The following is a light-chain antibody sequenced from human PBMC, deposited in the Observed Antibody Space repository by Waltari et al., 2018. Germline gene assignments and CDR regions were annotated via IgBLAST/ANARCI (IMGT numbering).Light chain of an antibody. Sequence: QSALTQPASVSGSPGQSITISCPGTSSDVGGYNSVSWYQQHPGKAPKLMTYDVSSRPSGVCDRFSGAKAGNTASLTISGLHAEDEADYSCSSYTSSGTYVFGTVTKVSVL. V-gene: IGLV2-14*03. CDR3: SSYTSSGTYV. CDR1: SSDVGGYNS. J-gene: IGLJ1*01. CDR2: DVS.